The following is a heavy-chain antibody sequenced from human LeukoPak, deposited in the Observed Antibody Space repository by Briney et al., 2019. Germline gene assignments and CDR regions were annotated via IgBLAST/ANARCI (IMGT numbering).Heavy chain of an antibody. CDR1: GYRFTSYW. CDR3: ARSIVVDDYNMDV. CDR2: IYPGDSDN. D-gene: IGHD2-2*01. J-gene: IGHJ6*04. V-gene: IGHV5-51*01. Sequence: GESLKISCKGSGYRFTSYWIGWGRQAPGKGVEGRGIIYPGDSDNQYSPSFRGQVTLSADKSTSTAYLQWSSLRASDAAMYYCARSIVVDDYNMDVWGKGTTVTVSS.